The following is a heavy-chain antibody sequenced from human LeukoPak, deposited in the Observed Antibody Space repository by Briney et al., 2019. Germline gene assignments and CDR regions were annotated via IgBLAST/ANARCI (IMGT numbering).Heavy chain of an antibody. D-gene: IGHD6-13*01. CDR1: GFTFSSYG. CDR3: ARVRHRGIAAAGIFDY. Sequence: PGGSLRLSCAASGFTFSSYGMNWVRQAPGKGLEWVSSISSSSSYIYYADSVKGRFTISRDNAKNSLYLQMNSLRAEDTAVYYCARVRHRGIAAAGIFDYGGQGTLVTVSS. J-gene: IGHJ4*02. V-gene: IGHV3-21*01. CDR2: ISSSSSYI.